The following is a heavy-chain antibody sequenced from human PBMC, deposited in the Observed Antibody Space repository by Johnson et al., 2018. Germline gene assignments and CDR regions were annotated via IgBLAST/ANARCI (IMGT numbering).Heavy chain of an antibody. CDR2: IRSKANSYAT. CDR3: AKSGRWLQVYYYYYMDV. J-gene: IGHJ6*03. CDR1: GFTFSGSA. D-gene: IGHD5-24*01. V-gene: IGHV3-73*02. Sequence: VQLQESGGGLVQPGGSLKLSCAASGFTFSGSAMHWVRQASGKGLEWVGRIRSKANSYATAYAASVKGRFTISRDNSKNTLYLQMNSLRAEDTAVYYCAKSGRWLQVYYYYYMDVWGKGTTVTVSS.